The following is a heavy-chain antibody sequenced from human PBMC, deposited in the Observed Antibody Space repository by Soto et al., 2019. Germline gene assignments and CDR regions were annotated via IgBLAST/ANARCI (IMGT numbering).Heavy chain of an antibody. Sequence: ASVKLSCKASGYTLTSYYMHWVRQAPGQGLEWMGIINPSGGSTSYAQKFQGRVTMTRDTSTSTVYMELSSLRSEDTAVYYCARAPEMEPHFDYWGQGTLVTVSS. D-gene: IGHD1-1*01. CDR2: INPSGGST. J-gene: IGHJ4*02. CDR1: GYTLTSYY. V-gene: IGHV1-46*01. CDR3: ARAPEMEPHFDY.